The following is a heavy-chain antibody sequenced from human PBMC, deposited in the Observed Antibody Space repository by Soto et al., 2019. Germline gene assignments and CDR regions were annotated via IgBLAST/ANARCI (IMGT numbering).Heavy chain of an antibody. V-gene: IGHV3-23*01. J-gene: IGHJ4*02. CDR1: GFTFSAYA. Sequence: GGSLRLSCAASGFTFSAYAMTWVRQAPGEGLEWVSAVGIGGDVYYADSVKGRFTISRDNSRDTVFLQMNSLRVEDTAVYFCAKTTGYYHFWSQGTLVTVSS. CDR3: AKTTGYYHF. CDR2: VGIGGDV. D-gene: IGHD3-3*01.